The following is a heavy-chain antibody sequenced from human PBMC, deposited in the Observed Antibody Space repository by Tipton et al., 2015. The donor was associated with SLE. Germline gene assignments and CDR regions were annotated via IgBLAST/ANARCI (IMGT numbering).Heavy chain of an antibody. Sequence: QSGAEVKKPGTSVKVSCKASGYRFKDYGITWVRQAPGQGLEWMGWISTYNANTHYAQKLQGRVTMTTYTSTSTAYMELRSLRSDDTAVYYCAREVYSGSYYYYYGMDVWGQGTTVTISS. CDR2: ISTYNANT. J-gene: IGHJ6*02. CDR1: GYRFKDYG. CDR3: AREVYSGSYYYYYGMDV. V-gene: IGHV1-18*04. D-gene: IGHD3-10*01.